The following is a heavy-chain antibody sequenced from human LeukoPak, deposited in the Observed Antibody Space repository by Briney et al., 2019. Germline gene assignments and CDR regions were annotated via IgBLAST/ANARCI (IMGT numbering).Heavy chain of an antibody. CDR1: GYTFTSYG. CDR3: ARDPLEYYDSSGYPDY. CDR2: ISAYNGST. D-gene: IGHD3-22*01. V-gene: IGHV1-18*01. Sequence: ASVKVSCKASGYTFTSYGISWVRQAPGQGLEWMGWISAYNGSTSYAQKFQGRVTMTRDTSTSTVYMELSSLRSEDTAVYYCARDPLEYYDSSGYPDYWGQGTLVTVSS. J-gene: IGHJ4*02.